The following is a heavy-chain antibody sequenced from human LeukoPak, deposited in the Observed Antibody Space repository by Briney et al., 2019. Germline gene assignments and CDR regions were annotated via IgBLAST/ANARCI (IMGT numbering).Heavy chain of an antibody. CDR2: INHSGST. V-gene: IGHV4-34*01. Sequence: SETLSLTCAVYGGSFSGYYWSWIRQPPGKGLEWIGEINHSGSTNYNPSLKSRVTISVDTSKNQFSLKLSSVTAADTAVYYCARGEYYYDSSGYYRTTYFDYWGQGTLVTVSS. CDR1: GGSFSGYY. D-gene: IGHD3-22*01. CDR3: ARGEYYYDSSGYYRTTYFDY. J-gene: IGHJ4*02.